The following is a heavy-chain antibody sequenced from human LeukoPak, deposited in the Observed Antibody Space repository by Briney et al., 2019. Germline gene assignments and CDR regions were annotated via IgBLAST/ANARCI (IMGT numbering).Heavy chain of an antibody. CDR1: GFTFSSYW. CDR2: ISYDGSNK. Sequence: GGSLRLSCAASGFTFSSYWMSWVRQAPGKGLEWVAVISYDGSNKYYADSVKGRFTISRDNSKNTLYLQMNSLRAEDTAVYYCARDRYYDFWSGYYRRDYYYYGMDVWGQGTTVTVSS. V-gene: IGHV3-30-3*01. J-gene: IGHJ6*02. CDR3: ARDRYYDFWSGYYRRDYYYYGMDV. D-gene: IGHD3-3*01.